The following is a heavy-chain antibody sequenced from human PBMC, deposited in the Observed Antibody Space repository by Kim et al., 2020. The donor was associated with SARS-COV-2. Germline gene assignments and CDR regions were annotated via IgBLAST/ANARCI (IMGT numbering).Heavy chain of an antibody. CDR3: TRDGDSYYYGSGSSH. J-gene: IGHJ4*02. CDR2: IRSKAYGGTT. Sequence: GGSLRLSCTASGFTFGDYAMSWFRQAPGKGLEWVGFIRSKAYGGTTEYAASVKGRFTISRDDSKSIAYLQMNSLKTEDTAVYYCTRDGDSYYYGSGSSHWGQGTLVTVSS. CDR1: GFTFGDYA. V-gene: IGHV3-49*03. D-gene: IGHD3-10*01.